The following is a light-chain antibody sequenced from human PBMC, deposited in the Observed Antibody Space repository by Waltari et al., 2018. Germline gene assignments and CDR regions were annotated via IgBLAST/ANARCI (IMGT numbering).Light chain of an antibody. Sequence: QSVLTQPPSASGTPGQRVTISCSGSSSNIGRNYVYWYQQFPGTAPKLLVYRNNERPSGVPDRIAGSKSGTSASLAISGLRSEDEADYYCATWDGSLTTWVFGGGIKLTVL. CDR1: SSNIGRNY. J-gene: IGLJ3*02. V-gene: IGLV1-47*01. CDR3: ATWDGSLTTWV. CDR2: RNN.